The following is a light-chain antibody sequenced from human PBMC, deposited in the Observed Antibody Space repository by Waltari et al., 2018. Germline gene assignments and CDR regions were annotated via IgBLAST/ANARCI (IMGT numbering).Light chain of an antibody. CDR2: DDN. Sequence: QSVLTQPPSVSAAPGQKVTISCPGGNSNLGHNDVSWYQKSPGRAPRLIIFDDNQRPSGIPDRFSGSKSGTSATLAITGLQSGDEADYYCASWDSSLSAAGVFGGGTRLTVL. CDR3: ASWDSSLSAAGV. CDR1: NSNLGHND. J-gene: IGLJ3*02. V-gene: IGLV1-51*01.